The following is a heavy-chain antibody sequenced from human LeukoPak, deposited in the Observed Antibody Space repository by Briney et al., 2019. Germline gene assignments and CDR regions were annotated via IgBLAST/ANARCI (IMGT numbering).Heavy chain of an antibody. V-gene: IGHV4-39*01. CDR2: IYYSGST. D-gene: IGHD3-10*01. CDR3: ARHGSGSYWFRFDP. CDR1: GGSISSSSYY. J-gene: IGHJ5*02. Sequence: SETLSLTCTVSGGSISSSSYYWGWIRQPPGKGLEWIGSIYYSGSTYYNPSLKSRVTISVDTSKNQFSLKLSSVTAADTAVYYCARHGSGSYWFRFDPWGQGTLVTVSS.